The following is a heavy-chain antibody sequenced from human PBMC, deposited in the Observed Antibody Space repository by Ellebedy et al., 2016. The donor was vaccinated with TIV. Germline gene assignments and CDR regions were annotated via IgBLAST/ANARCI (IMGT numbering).Heavy chain of an antibody. Sequence: MPSETLSLTCAVYGGSFSGYYWSWIRQPPGKGLEWIGEINHSGSTNYNPSLKSRVTISVDTSKNQFSLKLSSVTAADTAVYYCARADGDYVWGSYRPMYYFDYWGQGTLVTVSS. CDR2: INHSGST. J-gene: IGHJ4*02. CDR1: GGSFSGYY. CDR3: ARADGDYVWGSYRPMYYFDY. D-gene: IGHD3-16*02. V-gene: IGHV4-34*01.